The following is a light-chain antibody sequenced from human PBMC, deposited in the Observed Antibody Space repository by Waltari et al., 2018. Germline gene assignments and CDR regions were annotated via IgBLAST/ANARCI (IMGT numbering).Light chain of an antibody. CDR2: AVT. V-gene: IGLV2-23*02. CDR3: CSYAGSVPW. J-gene: IGLJ3*02. CDR1: SSDVGSYNL. Sequence: QSALTQPASVSGSPGQSITISCTGASSDVGSYNLVSWYQQYPGKAPKLMIYAVTERPSGVSNCFSGSQSGNTASLDIPGLQGEEGAEYYCCSYAGSVPWFGGGTKVTVL.